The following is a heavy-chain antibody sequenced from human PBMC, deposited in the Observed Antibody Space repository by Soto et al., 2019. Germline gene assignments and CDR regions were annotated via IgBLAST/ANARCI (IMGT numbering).Heavy chain of an antibody. Sequence: QVQLVQSGAEVKKPGSSVKVSCKVPGGTFSKYAISWVRQAPGQGLEWVGGSAPVVDMADSAQRVQGRVTITASKSTSTVYMDMWNLRSEDTAVYCCARALVVIPASALYSFDYWGQGTLVTVSS. V-gene: IGHV1-69*17. CDR2: SAPVVDMA. CDR1: GGTFSKYA. D-gene: IGHD2-21*01. J-gene: IGHJ4*02. CDR3: ARALVVIPASALYSFDY.